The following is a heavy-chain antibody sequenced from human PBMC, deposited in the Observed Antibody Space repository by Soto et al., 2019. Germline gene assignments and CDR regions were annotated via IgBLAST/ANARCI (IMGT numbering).Heavy chain of an antibody. CDR1: GFTFSSYA. CDR2: ISGSGGST. Sequence: GGSLRLSCAASGFTFSSYAMSWVRQAPGKGLEWVSAISGSGGSTYYADSVKGRFTISRDNSKNTLYLQMNSLRAEDTAVYYCAKVDTAMVPTEHYFDYWGQGTLVTVS. J-gene: IGHJ4*02. CDR3: AKVDTAMVPTEHYFDY. D-gene: IGHD5-18*01. V-gene: IGHV3-23*01.